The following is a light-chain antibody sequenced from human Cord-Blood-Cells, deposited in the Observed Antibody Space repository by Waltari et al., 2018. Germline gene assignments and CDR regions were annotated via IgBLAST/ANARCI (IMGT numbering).Light chain of an antibody. CDR1: QSVSSY. V-gene: IGKV3-11*01. Sequence: DIVLTQSPATLSLSPGERATLSCRASQSVSSYLAWYQQKPGQAPRLLIYDASNRATGIPARFSGSGSGTDITLTISSLEPEDFAVYYCQQRSNWPLLTFGGGTKVEIK. CDR2: DAS. J-gene: IGKJ4*01. CDR3: QQRSNWPLLT.